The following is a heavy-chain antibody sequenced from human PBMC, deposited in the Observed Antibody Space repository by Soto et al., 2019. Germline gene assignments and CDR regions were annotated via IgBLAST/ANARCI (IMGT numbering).Heavy chain of an antibody. Sequence: ASVKVSCKASGYTFTSYAMHWVRQAPGQRLEWMGWINAGNGNTKYSQKFQGRVTITRDTSASTAYMELSSLRSEDTAVYYCARDPPDYYGSGSFLSGLFDYWGQGTLVTVSS. D-gene: IGHD3-10*01. CDR2: INAGNGNT. J-gene: IGHJ4*02. CDR3: ARDPPDYYGSGSFLSGLFDY. CDR1: GYTFTSYA. V-gene: IGHV1-3*01.